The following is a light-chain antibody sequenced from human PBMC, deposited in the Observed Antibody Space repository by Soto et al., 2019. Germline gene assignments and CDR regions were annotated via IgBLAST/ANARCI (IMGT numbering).Light chain of an antibody. J-gene: IGLJ3*02. Sequence: SYELTQPPSVSVSPGQTARITCSGDALPKKYAHWYQQKSGQAPVLVIFEDTKRPSGIPERFSGSSSGTMATLTISGAQVEDEADYYCYSTDSSGNSWVFGGGTKLTVL. CDR3: YSTDSSGNSWV. V-gene: IGLV3-10*01. CDR1: ALPKKY. CDR2: EDT.